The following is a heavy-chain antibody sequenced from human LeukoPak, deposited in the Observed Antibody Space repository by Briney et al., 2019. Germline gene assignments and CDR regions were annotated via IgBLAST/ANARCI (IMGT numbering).Heavy chain of an antibody. V-gene: IGHV1-18*01. CDR3: ARDHPYLYYDFWSGLYYYYMDV. CDR1: GYTFTSYG. J-gene: IGHJ6*03. D-gene: IGHD3-3*01. CDR2: ISAYNGNT. Sequence: GASVKVSCKASGYTFTSYGISWVRQAPGQGLEWMGWISAYNGNTNYAQKLQGRVTMTTDTSTSTAYMELRSLRSDDTAVYYCARDHPYLYYDFWSGLYYYYMDVWGKGTTVTVSS.